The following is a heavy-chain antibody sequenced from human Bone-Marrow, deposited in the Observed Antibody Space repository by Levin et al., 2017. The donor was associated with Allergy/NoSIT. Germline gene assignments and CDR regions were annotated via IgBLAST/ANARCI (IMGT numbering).Heavy chain of an antibody. D-gene: IGHD3-3*01. V-gene: IGHV3-9*01. Sequence: GGSLRLSCATSGFNFDDYAIHWVRQAPGKGLEWVAGISWNSNGIVYADSVKGRFTISRDNGKNSLSLQMNRLRSEDTALYYCAKIREVRFWSGSLDHWGQGTLVSVSS. CDR3: AKIREVRFWSGSLDH. CDR1: GFNFDDYA. J-gene: IGHJ5*02. CDR2: ISWNSNGI.